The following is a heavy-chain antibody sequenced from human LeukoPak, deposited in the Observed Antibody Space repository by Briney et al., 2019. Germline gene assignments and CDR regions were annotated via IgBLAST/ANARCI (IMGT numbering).Heavy chain of an antibody. CDR3: ARAPGYCSGGSCYKGNRGQYFQH. CDR1: GGSISSGGYS. D-gene: IGHD2-15*01. CDR2: INHSGST. J-gene: IGHJ1*01. Sequence: SQTLSLTCAVSGGSISSGGYSWSWIRQPPGKGLEWIGEINHSGSTNYNPSLKSRVTISVDTSKNQFSLKLSSVTAADTAVYYCARAPGYCSGGSCYKGNRGQYFQHWGQGTLVTVSS. V-gene: IGHV4-30-2*01.